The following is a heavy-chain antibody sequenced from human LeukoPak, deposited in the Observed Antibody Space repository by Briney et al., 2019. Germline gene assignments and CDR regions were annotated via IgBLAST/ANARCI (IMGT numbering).Heavy chain of an antibody. CDR2: VHYTGKT. V-gene: IGHV4-59*01. D-gene: IGHD1-26*01. Sequence: SETLSLTCTVSGDSISSSYWSWIRQPPGKRLEWVGYVHYTGKTNYNPSLKSRVTISVDTSKNQFSLKLTSVTAADTAEYYCARSKVGATTLYAFDIWGQGTMVTVSS. J-gene: IGHJ3*02. CDR3: ARSKVGATTLYAFDI. CDR1: GDSISSSY.